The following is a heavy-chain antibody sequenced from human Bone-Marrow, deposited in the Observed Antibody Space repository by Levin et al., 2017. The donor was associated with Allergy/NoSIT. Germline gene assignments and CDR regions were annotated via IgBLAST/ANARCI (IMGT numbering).Heavy chain of an antibody. J-gene: IGHJ6*02. V-gene: IGHV3-74*03. CDR1: GFSFSNFW. Sequence: AGGSLRLSCAASGFSFSNFWMHWVRQAPGKGLVWVSRINYDGSSTTYADSVKGRFTISRDNAKDTLYLQMNSLRGEDTAVYFCARVRCTGGDCYHYYGMDVWGQGTTVIVSS. D-gene: IGHD2-21*01. CDR2: INYDGSST. CDR3: ARVRCTGGDCYHYYGMDV.